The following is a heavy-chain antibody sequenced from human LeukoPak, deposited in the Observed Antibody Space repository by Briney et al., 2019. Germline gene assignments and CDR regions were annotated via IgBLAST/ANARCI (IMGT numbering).Heavy chain of an antibody. J-gene: IGHJ4*02. V-gene: IGHV1-46*01. Sequence: ASVKVSCKASGYTFTSYYMHWVRQAPGQGLEWMGIINPSGGSTSYAQKFQGRVTITTDESTSTAYMELSSLRSEDTAVYYCAREGRYDFWSGYYSGSPYFDYWGQGTLVTVSS. D-gene: IGHD3-3*01. CDR3: AREGRYDFWSGYYSGSPYFDY. CDR2: INPSGGST. CDR1: GYTFTSYY.